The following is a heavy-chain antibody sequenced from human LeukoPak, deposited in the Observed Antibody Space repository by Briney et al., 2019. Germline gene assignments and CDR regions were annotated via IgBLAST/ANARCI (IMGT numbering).Heavy chain of an antibody. CDR3: ARDHNYAFDN. J-gene: IGHJ4*02. CDR2: ISSSSSYI. V-gene: IGHV3-21*01. CDR1: GFTFSSYS. D-gene: IGHD1-1*01. Sequence: GGSLGLSCAASGFTFSSYSMNWVRQAPGKGLEWVSSISSSSSYIYYADSVKGRFTISGDNAKNSLYLQMNSLRVEDTAVYYCARDHNYAFDNWGQGTLVTVSS.